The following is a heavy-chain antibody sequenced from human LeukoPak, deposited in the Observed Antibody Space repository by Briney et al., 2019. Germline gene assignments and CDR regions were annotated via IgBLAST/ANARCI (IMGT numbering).Heavy chain of an antibody. CDR3: EEDTLSSWTGGYFDY. Sequence: PGGSLRLSCAASGFTFDNYAMHWVRQAPGKGLEWVSGISWNSGYIGYADSVKGRFSISRDNAKNSLYLQMNSLRAEDTALYYCEEDTLSSWTGGYFDYWGQGTLATVSS. D-gene: IGHD6-13*01. J-gene: IGHJ4*02. CDR1: GFTFDNYA. CDR2: ISWNSGYI. V-gene: IGHV3-9*01.